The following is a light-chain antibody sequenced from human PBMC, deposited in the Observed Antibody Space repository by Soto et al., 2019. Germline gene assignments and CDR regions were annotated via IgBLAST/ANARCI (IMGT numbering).Light chain of an antibody. CDR1: SSDVGAHNF. Sequence: QSVLTQPASVSGSPGQSITISCTGTSSDVGAHNFVSWYQQHPGKVPKLMIFDVSSRPSGVSDRFSGSKSGNTASLTISGLQAEDEGDYYCSSYTSSSTHVFGSGTKVTVL. CDR3: SSYTSSSTHV. CDR2: DVS. J-gene: IGLJ1*01. V-gene: IGLV2-14*03.